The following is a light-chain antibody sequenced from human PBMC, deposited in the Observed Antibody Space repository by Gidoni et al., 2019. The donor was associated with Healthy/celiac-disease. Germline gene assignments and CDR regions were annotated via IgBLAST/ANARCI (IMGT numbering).Light chain of an antibody. CDR1: QSISSY. V-gene: IGKV1-39*01. Sequence: DIQMTQSPSSLSASVGDRVTITCRASQSISSYLNWYQQKPGNAPKLLIYAASSLQSGVPSRFSGSGSGTDFTLTISRLQPEDFATYYCQQSYSTPPFTFGPGTKVDIK. CDR2: AAS. J-gene: IGKJ3*01. CDR3: QQSYSTPPFT.